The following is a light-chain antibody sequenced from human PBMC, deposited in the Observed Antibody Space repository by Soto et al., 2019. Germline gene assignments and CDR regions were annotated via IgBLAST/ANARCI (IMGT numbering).Light chain of an antibody. Sequence: EIVITQSPTTLSVSPGERATPSCKASQSVSSNLAWYQQKHGQAPRLLIYGASTRATGIPARFSGSGSGTEFTLTISSLQSEDFAVYYCQQYDNWPPITFGQGTRLEI. V-gene: IGKV3-15*01. CDR2: GAS. CDR3: QQYDNWPPIT. J-gene: IGKJ5*01. CDR1: QSVSSN.